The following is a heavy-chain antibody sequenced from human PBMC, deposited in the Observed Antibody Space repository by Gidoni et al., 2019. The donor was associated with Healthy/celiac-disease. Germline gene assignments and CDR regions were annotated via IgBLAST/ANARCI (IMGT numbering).Heavy chain of an antibody. CDR1: GYTFTGYY. J-gene: IGHJ6*02. Sequence: QVQLVQSGAEVKKPGASVKVSCKASGYTFTGYYMHWVRQAPGQGLEWMGWINPNSGGTNYAQKVQGRVTMTRDTSISTAYMELSRLRSDDTAVYYCARDRGYCSSTSCYHGRGYYGMDVWGQGTTVTVSS. V-gene: IGHV1-2*02. CDR2: INPNSGGT. CDR3: ARDRGYCSSTSCYHGRGYYGMDV. D-gene: IGHD2-2*03.